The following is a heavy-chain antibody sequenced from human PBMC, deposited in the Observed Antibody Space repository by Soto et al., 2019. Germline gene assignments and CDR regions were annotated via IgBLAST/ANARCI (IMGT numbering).Heavy chain of an antibody. Sequence: QVQLVQSGAEVKKPGSSVKVSCKASGGTFSSYAISWVRQAPGQGLEWMGGIIPIFGTANYAQKFQGRVTITADKSTSTAYMELSSLRSEDTAVYYCVLGGSGSYYYYYGMDVWGQGTTVTVSS. J-gene: IGHJ6*02. CDR2: IIPIFGTA. CDR1: GGTFSSYA. CDR3: VLGGSGSYYYYYGMDV. D-gene: IGHD3-10*01. V-gene: IGHV1-69*06.